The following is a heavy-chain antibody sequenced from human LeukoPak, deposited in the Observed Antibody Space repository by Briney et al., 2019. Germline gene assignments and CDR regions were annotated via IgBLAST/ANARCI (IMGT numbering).Heavy chain of an antibody. Sequence: PSETLSLTCTVSVGSISSSSYYWGWIRQPPGKGLEWIGSIYHSGSTYYNPSLKSRVTISVDTSKNQFSLKLSSVTAADTAVYYCARYSSSWGNDYWGQGTLVTVSS. J-gene: IGHJ4*02. CDR3: ARYSSSWGNDY. V-gene: IGHV4-39*07. CDR1: VGSISSSSYY. CDR2: IYHSGST. D-gene: IGHD6-13*01.